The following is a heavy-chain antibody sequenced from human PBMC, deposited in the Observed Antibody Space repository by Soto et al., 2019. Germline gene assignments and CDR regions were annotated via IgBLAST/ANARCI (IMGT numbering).Heavy chain of an antibody. J-gene: IGHJ4*02. CDR1: GGSFSGYY. D-gene: IGHD3-3*01. V-gene: IGHV4-34*01. Sequence: SETLSLTCAVYGGSFSGYYWSWIRQPPGKGLEWIGEINHSGSTNYNPSLKSRVTISVDTSKNQFSLKLSSVTAADTAVYYCARGRQAVGYDFWSGYDIGGYWGQGTLVTVSS. CDR2: INHSGST. CDR3: ARGRQAVGYDFWSGYDIGGY.